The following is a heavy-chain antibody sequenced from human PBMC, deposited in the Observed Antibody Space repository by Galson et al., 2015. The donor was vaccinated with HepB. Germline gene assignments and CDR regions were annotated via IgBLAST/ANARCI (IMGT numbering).Heavy chain of an antibody. CDR1: GFTVSSDY. CDR2: IYTGGST. D-gene: IGHD1-20*01. Sequence: SLRLSCAASGFTVSSDYMNWVRQAPGKGLEWVSVIYTGGSTYYADSVKGRFTISRDNSKNTVYLQMNSLRPEDTAVYYGARILYNWNLNYYYGMDVWGQGTTVTVSS. J-gene: IGHJ6*02. CDR3: ARILYNWNLNYYYGMDV. V-gene: IGHV3-66*02.